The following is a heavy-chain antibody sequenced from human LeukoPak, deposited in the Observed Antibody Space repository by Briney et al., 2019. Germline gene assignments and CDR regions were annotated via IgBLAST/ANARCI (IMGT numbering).Heavy chain of an antibody. D-gene: IGHD2-15*01. J-gene: IGHJ6*03. Sequence: ASVKVSCKASGYTFTSYDINWVRQATGQGLEWMGWINPNSGGTNYAQKFQGRVTMTRDTSISTAYMELSRLRSDDTAVYYCARDPERGYCSGGSCYGRDYYYYYMDVWGKGTTVTISS. CDR1: GYTFTSYD. CDR3: ARDPERGYCSGGSCYGRDYYYYYMDV. CDR2: INPNSGGT. V-gene: IGHV1-2*02.